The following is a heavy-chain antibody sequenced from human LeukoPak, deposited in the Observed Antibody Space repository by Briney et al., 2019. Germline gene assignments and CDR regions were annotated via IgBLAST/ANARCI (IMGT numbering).Heavy chain of an antibody. CDR1: GFTVSSNY. D-gene: IGHD6-19*01. CDR2: IYGGGST. V-gene: IGHV3-66*01. CDR3: ARDVSSGWYVVY. J-gene: IGHJ4*02. Sequence: GGSLRLSCAASGFTVSSNYMSWVRQAPGKGLEWVSVIYGGGSTYYADSVKGRFTISRDNSKNTLYLQMNSLRAEDTAVYYCARDVSSGWYVVYWGQGTLVTVSS.